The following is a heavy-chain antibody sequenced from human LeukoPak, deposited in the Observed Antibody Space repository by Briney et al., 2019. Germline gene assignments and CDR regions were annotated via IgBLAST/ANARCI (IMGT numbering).Heavy chain of an antibody. CDR3: ARHYYDCSGYYYFDY. J-gene: IGHJ4*02. D-gene: IGHD3-22*01. CDR2: IYYSGST. CDR1: GGSISGYF. Sequence: PSETLSLTCTVSGGSISGYFWSWIRQPPGKGLDYIGYIYYSGSTNYNPSLESRVTISVDTSKNQFSLKLSSVTAADTAVYFCARHYYDCSGYYYFDYWGQGTLVTVSS. V-gene: IGHV4-59*08.